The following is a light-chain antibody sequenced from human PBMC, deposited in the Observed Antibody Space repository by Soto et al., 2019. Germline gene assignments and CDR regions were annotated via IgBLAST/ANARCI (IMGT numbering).Light chain of an antibody. J-gene: IGKJ1*01. V-gene: IGKV3-20*01. CDR2: GAS. CDR1: QSVSSY. Sequence: EIVLTQSPATLSLSPGERATLSCRASQSVSSYLAWYQQKPGQAPRLLIYGASSRATGIPDRFSGSGSGTDLTLTISRLEPEDFEVYYCQQYGSSPWTFGQGTKVDIK. CDR3: QQYGSSPWT.